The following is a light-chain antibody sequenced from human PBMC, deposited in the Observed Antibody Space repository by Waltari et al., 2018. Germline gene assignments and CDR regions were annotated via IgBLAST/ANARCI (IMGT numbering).Light chain of an antibody. V-gene: IGLV2-14*03. Sequence: QSALTQPASVSGSPGQSITISCTGSSSDVGDYNYVSWYRQHPGKAPKLMIYDVNKRPSGVSNRFSGSKSGNTASLTISGLQAEYEADYYCTSYTSNSTYVFGTGTKVFVL. CDR1: SSDVGDYNY. CDR2: DVN. J-gene: IGLJ1*01. CDR3: TSYTSNSTYV.